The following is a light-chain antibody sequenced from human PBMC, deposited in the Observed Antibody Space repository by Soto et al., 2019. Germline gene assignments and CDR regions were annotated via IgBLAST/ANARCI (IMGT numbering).Light chain of an antibody. CDR1: QSVSSNY. CDR3: QHYGSSLSIT. CDR2: GAS. V-gene: IGKV3-20*01. J-gene: IGKJ5*01. Sequence: ESVLTQSPGSLSLSPGERATLSCRASQSVSSNYLAWYQHKPGQAPRLLIYGASNRATGIPDRFSGNGSGTDFNLTISRLEPEDFAVYYCQHYGSSLSITFGQGTRLEIK.